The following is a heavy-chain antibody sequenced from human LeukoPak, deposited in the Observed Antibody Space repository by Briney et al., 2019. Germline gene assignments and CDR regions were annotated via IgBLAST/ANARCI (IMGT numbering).Heavy chain of an antibody. J-gene: IGHJ4*02. D-gene: IGHD5-18*01. CDR3: ARMDTAMVVYFDF. CDR1: GGSISSGY. Sequence: PSETLSLTCNVSGGSISSGYWTWIRQHPGKGLEWLGYIYYSGSTNYNPSLKSRLTISVDTSKNQFSLKLSSVTAADTAVYYCARMDTAMVVYFDFWGQGTLVTVSS. V-gene: IGHV4-31*03. CDR2: IYYSGST.